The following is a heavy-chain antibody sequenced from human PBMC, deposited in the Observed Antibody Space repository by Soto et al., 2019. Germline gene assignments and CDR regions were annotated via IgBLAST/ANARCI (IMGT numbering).Heavy chain of an antibody. V-gene: IGHV1-46*01. D-gene: IGHD2-15*01. J-gene: IGHJ3*01. CDR1: GYTLTSYY. CDR3: TLLGYCSGGSCYSGAFYV. CDR2: INPSRGGT. Sequence: GASVKVSCKASGYTLTSYYMHWVRQAPGEGLEWMGIINPSRGGTSYAQKFQGRVTMTRDTSTSTAYMELSSLRSDATAMYYCTLLGYCSGGSCYSGAFYVWTQGTMGTGSS.